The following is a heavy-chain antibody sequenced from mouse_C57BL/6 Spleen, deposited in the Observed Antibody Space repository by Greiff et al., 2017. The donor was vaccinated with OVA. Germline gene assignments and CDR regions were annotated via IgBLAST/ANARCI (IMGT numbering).Heavy chain of an antibody. J-gene: IGHJ1*03. CDR1: GYTFTDYN. Sequence: EVKLVESGPELVKPGASVKIPCKASGYTFTDYNMDWVKQSHGKSLEWIGDINPNNGGTIYNQKFKGKATLTVDKSSSTAYMELRSLTSEDTAVYYCARSGRSKWYFDVWGTGTTVTVSS. CDR2: INPNNGGT. CDR3: ARSGRSKWYFDV. D-gene: IGHD3-1*01. V-gene: IGHV1-18*01.